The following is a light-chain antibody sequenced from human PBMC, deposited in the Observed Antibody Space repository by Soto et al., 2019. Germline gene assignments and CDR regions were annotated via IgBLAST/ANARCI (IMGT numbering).Light chain of an antibody. V-gene: IGLV2-14*01. J-gene: IGLJ1*01. CDR2: EVS. CDR1: TSDVGGYNS. Sequence: QSVLTQPASVSGSPGQSITISCTGTTSDVGGYNSVSWYQQHPGKAPTLIFYEVSDRPSGISNRFSGSKSGNTASLTISGLQAEDEADYYCSSYTTNSPLNVFGSGTKLTVL. CDR3: SSYTTNSPLNV.